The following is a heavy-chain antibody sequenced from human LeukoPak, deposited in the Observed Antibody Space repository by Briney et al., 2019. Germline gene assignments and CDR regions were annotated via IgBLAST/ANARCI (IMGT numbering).Heavy chain of an antibody. V-gene: IGHV3-30*03. CDR3: ARVDPTGDGYNCFDS. J-gene: IGHJ4*02. CDR2: ISYDGSNK. Sequence: PGRSLRLSCAASGFTFSNYGIHWVRQAPGKGLEWVAVISYDGSNKYYAESVKGRFTISRDNAKSTLYLQMDSLRPEDTAVYYCARVDPTGDGYNCFDSWGQGTLVTVSS. D-gene: IGHD5-24*01. CDR1: GFTFSNYG.